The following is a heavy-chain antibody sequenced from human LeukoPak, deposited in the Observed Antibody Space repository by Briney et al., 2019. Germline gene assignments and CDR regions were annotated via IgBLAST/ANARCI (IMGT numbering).Heavy chain of an antibody. J-gene: IGHJ4*02. V-gene: IGHV4-39*07. CDR3: ARDRIAAAGTGYVDY. Sequence: SETLSLTCTVSGGSISSSSYYWGWIRQPPGKGLEWIGSIYYSGSTYYNPSLKSRVTISVDTSKNQFSLKLSSVTAADTAVYYCARDRIAAAGTGYVDYWGQGTLVTVSS. CDR2: IYYSGST. D-gene: IGHD6-13*01. CDR1: GGSISSSSYY.